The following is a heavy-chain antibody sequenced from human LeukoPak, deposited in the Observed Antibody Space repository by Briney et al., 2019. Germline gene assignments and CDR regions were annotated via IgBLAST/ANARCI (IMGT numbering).Heavy chain of an antibody. CDR2: IIPILGIA. J-gene: IGHJ2*01. CDR3: GRDCSTSCYLGLNWYFDL. V-gene: IGHV1-69*04. Sequence: XAXXXXXEWMGRIIPILGIANYAQKFQGRVTITADKSTSTAYMELSSLRSEDTAVYYCGRDCSTSCYLGLNWYFDLWGRGTLXTV. D-gene: IGHD2-2*01.